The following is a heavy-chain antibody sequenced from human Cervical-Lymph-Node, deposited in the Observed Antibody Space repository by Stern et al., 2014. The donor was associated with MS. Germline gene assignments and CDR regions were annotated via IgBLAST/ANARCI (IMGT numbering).Heavy chain of an antibody. CDR2: IDPDRGGT. Sequence: VQLVESGAEVKKPGASVKVSCTAAGYIFTAYYIHWLRQAPGQGLVWLGWIDPDRGGTNYAQKFQGRVTMTRDTSISTAYMELTSPTSDDTAVYYCKRMAYSNIYYAGLDIWGQGTMVTVSS. J-gene: IGHJ3*02. D-gene: IGHD6-13*01. CDR3: KRMAYSNIYYAGLDI. CDR1: GYIFTAYY. V-gene: IGHV1-2*02.